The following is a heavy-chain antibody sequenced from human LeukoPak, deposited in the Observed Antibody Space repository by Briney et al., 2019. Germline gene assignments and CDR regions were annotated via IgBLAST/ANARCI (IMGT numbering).Heavy chain of an antibody. CDR3: ARRGYSSGWYVIDQ. J-gene: IGHJ4*02. CDR2: FNSDGSST. V-gene: IGHV3-74*01. Sequence: PGGSLRLSCAASGXTFSSYWMHWVRQAPGKGLVWVSRFNSDGSSTSYADSVKGRFTISRDNAKNTLYLEMKSLRAEDTAVYYCARRGYSSGWYVIDQWGQGTLVTVSS. CDR1: GXTFSSYW. D-gene: IGHD6-19*01.